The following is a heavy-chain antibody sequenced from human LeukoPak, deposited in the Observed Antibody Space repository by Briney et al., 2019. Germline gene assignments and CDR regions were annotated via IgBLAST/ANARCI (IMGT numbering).Heavy chain of an antibody. D-gene: IGHD2-15*01. CDR2: IYYSGST. CDR3: ARHEVAAATACDY. CDR1: GGSISSSSYY. Sequence: SETLSLTCTVSGGSISSSSYYWGWIRQPPGKGLEWIGSIYYSGSTYYNPSLKSRVTISVDTSKNQFSLKLSSVTAADTAVYYCARHEVAAATACDYWGQGTLVTVSS. J-gene: IGHJ4*02. V-gene: IGHV4-39*01.